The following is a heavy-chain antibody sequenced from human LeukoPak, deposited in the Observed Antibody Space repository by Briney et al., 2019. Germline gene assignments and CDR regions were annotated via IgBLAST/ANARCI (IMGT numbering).Heavy chain of an antibody. CDR1: GFTVSSNS. Sequence: GGSLRLSCTVSGFTVSSNSWSWVRQAPGKGLEWVSFIYSGGNTHYSDSVKGRFTISRDTSKNTLYLQMNSLRAEDTAVYYCAKEGYSYGRFDYWGQGTLVTVSS. D-gene: IGHD5-18*01. CDR2: IYSGGNT. CDR3: AKEGYSYGRFDY. J-gene: IGHJ4*02. V-gene: IGHV3-53*01.